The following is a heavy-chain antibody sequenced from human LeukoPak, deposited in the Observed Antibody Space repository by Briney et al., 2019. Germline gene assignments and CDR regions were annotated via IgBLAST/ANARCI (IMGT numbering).Heavy chain of an antibody. CDR2: INHSGST. D-gene: IGHD3-3*01. CDR1: GGSFSGYY. J-gene: IGHJ5*02. V-gene: IGHV4-34*01. Sequence: RPSETLSLTCAVYGGSFSGYYWSWIRQPPGKGLEWIGEINHSGSTNYNQSLKSRVTISVDTSKNQFSLKLSSVTAADTAVYYCARLRRPPEGNWFDPWGQGTLVTVSS. CDR3: ARLRRPPEGNWFDP.